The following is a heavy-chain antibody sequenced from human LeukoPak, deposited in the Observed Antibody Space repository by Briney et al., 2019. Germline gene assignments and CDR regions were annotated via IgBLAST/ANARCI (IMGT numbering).Heavy chain of an antibody. CDR1: GGTFSSYA. J-gene: IGHJ4*02. CDR3: ATVSPGIAAAGLFDY. Sequence: ASVKVSCKASGGTFSSYAISWVRQAPGQGLEWMGGIIPIFGTANYAQKFQGRVTITTDESTSTAYMELSSLRSEDTAVYYCATVSPGIAAAGLFDYWGQGTLVTVSS. CDR2: IIPIFGTA. V-gene: IGHV1-69*05. D-gene: IGHD6-13*01.